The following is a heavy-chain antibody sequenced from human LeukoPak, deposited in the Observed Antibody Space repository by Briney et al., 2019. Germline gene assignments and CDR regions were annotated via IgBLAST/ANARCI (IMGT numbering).Heavy chain of an antibody. CDR2: INHSGST. V-gene: IGHV4-34*01. CDR3: ARGYDFWSGYYRQNWFDP. Sequence: SETLSLTCAVYGGSFSGYYWSWIRQPPGKGLEWIGEINHSGSTNYNPSLKGRVTISVDTSKNQFSLKLSSVTAADTAVYYCARGYDFWSGYYRQNWFDPWGQGTLVTVSS. D-gene: IGHD3-3*01. J-gene: IGHJ5*02. CDR1: GGSFSGYY.